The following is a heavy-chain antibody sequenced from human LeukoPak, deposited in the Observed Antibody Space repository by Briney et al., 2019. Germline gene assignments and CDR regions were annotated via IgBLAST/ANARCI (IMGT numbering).Heavy chain of an antibody. CDR1: GFTFSSYW. Sequence: GSLRLSCAASGFTFSSYWMHWVRQAPGKGLVWVAQINGDGSDTNYADSLRGRFTISRDNAKNTLYLHINSLRAEDTAVFYCVRGAYYFYGMDVWGQGTTVTASS. D-gene: IGHD3-16*01. CDR2: INGDGSDT. J-gene: IGHJ6*02. V-gene: IGHV3-74*01. CDR3: VRGAYYFYGMDV.